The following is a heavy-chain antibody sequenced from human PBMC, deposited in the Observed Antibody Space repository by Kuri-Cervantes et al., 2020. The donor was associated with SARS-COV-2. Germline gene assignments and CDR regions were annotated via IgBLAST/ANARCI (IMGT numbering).Heavy chain of an antibody. V-gene: IGHV2-26*01. D-gene: IGHD5-18*01. CDR2: IFSNDEK. J-gene: IGHJ4*02. CDR1: GGSISSYYW. CDR3: ARMDSYGYGDY. Sequence: ETLSLTCTVSGGSISSYYWSWIRQPPGKALEWLAHIFSNDEKSYSTSLKSRLTISKDTSKSQVVLTMTNMDPVDTATYYCARMDSYGYGDYWGQGTLVTVSS.